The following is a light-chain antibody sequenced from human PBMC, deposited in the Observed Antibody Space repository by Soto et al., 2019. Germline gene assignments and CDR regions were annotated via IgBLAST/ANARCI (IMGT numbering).Light chain of an antibody. CDR1: QSVNSY. CDR2: DAS. V-gene: IGKV3-11*01. J-gene: IGKJ4*01. CDR3: QQRINWPRART. Sequence: EIVLTQSPATLSLSPGERATLSCRASQSVNSYLAWYQQKPGQAPRLLIYDASNRATGIPARFSGSGSGTDFTLTISSLEPEDFAVYYCQQRINWPRARTFGGGTKVEIK.